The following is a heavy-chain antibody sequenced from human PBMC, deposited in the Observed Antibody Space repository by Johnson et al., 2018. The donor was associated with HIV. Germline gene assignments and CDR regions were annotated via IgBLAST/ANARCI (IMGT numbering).Heavy chain of an antibody. CDR2: ISYDGSNK. J-gene: IGHJ3*01. CDR3: ARRRVVGYHALDF. CDR1: GFTVSSNY. D-gene: IGHD2-21*01. V-gene: IGHV3-30*03. Sequence: QVLLVESGGALVQPGGSLRLSCAASGFTVSSNYMSWVRQAPGKGLEWVAVISYDGSNKYYADSVKGRFTISRDNAENSLYLQMNSLSAEDTAVYYCARRRVVGYHALDFWGQGTVVSVPS.